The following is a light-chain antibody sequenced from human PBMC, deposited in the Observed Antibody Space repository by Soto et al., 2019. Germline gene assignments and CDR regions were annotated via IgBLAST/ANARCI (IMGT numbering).Light chain of an antibody. J-gene: IGKJ1*01. Sequence: EIVLTQSPATLSLSPGERATLSCMASQSVSSYLAWYQQKPGQAPRLLIYDASNRATGIPARFSGSGSGTDFTLTISRLQSEDFAVYYCQQYNNWPPVTFGQGTKVDIK. CDR1: QSVSSY. CDR3: QQYNNWPPVT. V-gene: IGKV3-11*01. CDR2: DAS.